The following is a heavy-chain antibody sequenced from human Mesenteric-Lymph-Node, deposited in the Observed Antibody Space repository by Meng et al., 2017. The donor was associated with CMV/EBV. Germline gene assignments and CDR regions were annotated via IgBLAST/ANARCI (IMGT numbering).Heavy chain of an antibody. V-gene: IGHV1-18*01. J-gene: IGHJ4*02. Sequence: ASVKVSCKASGYTFTSYGISWVRQAPGQGLEWMGWISAYNGNTNYAQKLQGRVTMITDTTSSTAHMELRSLMSDDTAVDYCAGVPAAGLDYWGQGTLVTVSS. CDR1: GYTFTSYG. CDR3: AGVPAAGLDY. CDR2: ISAYNGNT. D-gene: IGHD2-2*01.